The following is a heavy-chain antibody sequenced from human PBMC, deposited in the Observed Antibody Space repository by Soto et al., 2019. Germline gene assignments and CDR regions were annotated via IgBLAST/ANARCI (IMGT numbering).Heavy chain of an antibody. CDR2: IYLGDSEI. D-gene: IGHD2-2*01. CDR1: GYSLISYW. V-gene: IGHV5-51*01. CDR3: GKLPQFCDSTSGPKGRNV. Sequence: PGESLKISCKGSGYSLISYWIGWVRQMPGKGLEWMGIIYLGDSEIRYNPSFEGQVTISADKSTTTAYLQWSSLKASDTTMYYCGKLPQFCDSTSGPKGRNVGAQGTRVT. J-gene: IGHJ6*02.